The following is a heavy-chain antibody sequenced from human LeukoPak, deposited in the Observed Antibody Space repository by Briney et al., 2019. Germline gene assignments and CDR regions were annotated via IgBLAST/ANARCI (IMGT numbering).Heavy chain of an antibody. D-gene: IGHD3-16*01. Sequence: PGGSLRLSCAASGFTFSNYDMHWVRQAPGKGLEWVAVISYDGSNKYYGDSVKGRFTISRDNSKNTLYLQMNSLRAEDTAVYYCAKELSFAGAAAFDIWGQGTMVTVSS. CDR2: ISYDGSNK. V-gene: IGHV3-30*18. J-gene: IGHJ3*02. CDR1: GFTFSNYD. CDR3: AKELSFAGAAAFDI.